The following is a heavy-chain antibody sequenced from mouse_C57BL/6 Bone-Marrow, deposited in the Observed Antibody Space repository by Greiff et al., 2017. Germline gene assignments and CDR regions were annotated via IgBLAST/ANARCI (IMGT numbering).Heavy chain of an antibody. CDR3: ARDGNGSSYYAMEY. CDR2: SRNKANDYTT. D-gene: IGHD1-1*01. CDR1: GFTFSAFY. V-gene: IGHV7-1*01. J-gene: IGHJ4*01. Sequence: VKVVESGGGLVQSGRSLRLSCATSGFTFSAFYMEWVRQAPGKGLEWIAASRNKANDYTTEYSASVKGRFIVSRDTSQSILYLQMNALRAEDTAIYYCARDGNGSSYYAMEYGGQGTSVTVSS.